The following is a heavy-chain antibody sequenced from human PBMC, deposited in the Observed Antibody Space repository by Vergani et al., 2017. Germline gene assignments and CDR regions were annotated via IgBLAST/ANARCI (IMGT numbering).Heavy chain of an antibody. CDR3: AKDYYDSSGYPRTNFDY. D-gene: IGHD3-22*01. CDR1: GFTFSSYG. Sequence: QVQLVESGGGVVQPGRSLRLSCAASGFTFSSYGMHWVRQAPGKGLEWVAVISYDVSNKYYADSVKGRFTISRDNSKNTLYLQMNSLRAEDTAVYYCAKDYYDSSGYPRTNFDYWGQGTLVTVSS. V-gene: IGHV3-30*18. J-gene: IGHJ4*02. CDR2: ISYDVSNK.